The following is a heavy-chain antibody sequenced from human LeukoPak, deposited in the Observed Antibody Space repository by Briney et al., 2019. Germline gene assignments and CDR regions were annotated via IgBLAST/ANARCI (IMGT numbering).Heavy chain of an antibody. J-gene: IGHJ4*02. CDR1: GFTFSSYA. Sequence: GGSLRLSCAASGFTFSSYAMSWVRQAPGKGLVWVSRINSDGSSTTYADSVKGRFTISRDNAKNTLYLQMNSLRAEDTAVYYCARDPSSSGGGDYWGQGTLVTVSS. CDR2: INSDGSST. CDR3: ARDPSSSGGGDY. D-gene: IGHD6-19*01. V-gene: IGHV3-74*01.